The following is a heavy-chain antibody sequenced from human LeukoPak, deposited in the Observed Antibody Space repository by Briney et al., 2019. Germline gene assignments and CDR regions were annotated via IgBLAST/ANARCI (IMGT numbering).Heavy chain of an antibody. J-gene: IGHJ4*02. D-gene: IGHD2-21*01. CDR3: ARVPPYCGGDCLDY. CDR2: IYTSGST. Sequence: SETLSLTCTVSGGSISSGSYYWSWIRQAAGKGLEWIGRIYTSGSTNYDPSFKSRVTISVDTSKNQFSLKLSSVTAADTAVYYCARVPPYCGGDCLDYWGQGTLVTVSS. CDR1: GGSISSGSYY. V-gene: IGHV4-61*02.